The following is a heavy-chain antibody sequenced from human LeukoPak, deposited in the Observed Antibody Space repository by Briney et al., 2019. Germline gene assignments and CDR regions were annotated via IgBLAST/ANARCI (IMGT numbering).Heavy chain of an antibody. CDR1: SGSISNSNYY. CDR2: IFYDGSP. Sequence: SETLSLTCTVSSGSISNSNYYWGWIRQPPGKGLEWIGSIFYDGSPDYNPSLKSRVTISVDTSKNQFSLKVNSVTAADTAVYYCARGGVGVTLISWSDYWGQGTLVTVSS. V-gene: IGHV4-39*01. CDR3: ARGGVGVTLISWSDY. D-gene: IGHD1-26*01. J-gene: IGHJ4*02.